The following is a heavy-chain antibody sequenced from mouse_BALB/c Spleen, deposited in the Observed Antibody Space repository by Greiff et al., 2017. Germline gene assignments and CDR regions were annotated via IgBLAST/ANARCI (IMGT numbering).Heavy chain of an antibody. CDR2: ISNLAYSI. V-gene: IGHV5-15*02. Sequence: EVKLVESGGGLVQPGGSRKLSCAASGFTFSDYGMAWVRQAPGKGPEWVAFISNLAYSIYYADTVTGRFTISRENAKNTLYLEMSSLRSEDTAMYYCARDRYPYAMDYWGQGTSVTVSS. D-gene: IGHD2-14*01. CDR1: GFTFSDYG. CDR3: ARDRYPYAMDY. J-gene: IGHJ4*01.